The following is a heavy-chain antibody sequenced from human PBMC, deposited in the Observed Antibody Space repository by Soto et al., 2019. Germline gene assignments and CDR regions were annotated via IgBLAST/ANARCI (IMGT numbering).Heavy chain of an antibody. D-gene: IGHD2-2*01. V-gene: IGHV4-61*05. CDR3: ARQSCSSTSCYSWVSWFDP. J-gene: IGHJ5*02. CDR2: IYHSGSA. CDR1: GDSISNSRFY. Sequence: SETLSLTCSVSGDSISNSRFYWAWLRQPPGEGREWIGYIYHSGSANYNPSLKSRVTISVDTSKNQFSLKLSSVTAADTAVYYCARQSCSSTSCYSWVSWFDPWGQGTLVTVSS.